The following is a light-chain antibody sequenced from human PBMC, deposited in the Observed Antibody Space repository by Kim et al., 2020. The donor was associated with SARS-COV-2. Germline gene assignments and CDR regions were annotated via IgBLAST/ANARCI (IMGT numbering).Light chain of an antibody. Sequence: CTLSSCYSNYKVDWYQQRPGKGPRFVMRVGTGGIVGSKGDGIPDRFSVLGSGLNRYLTIKNIQEEDESDYHCGADHGSGSNFSWVFGGGTQLTVL. V-gene: IGLV9-49*01. J-gene: IGLJ3*02. CDR3: GADHGSGSNFSWV. CDR1: SCYSNYK. CDR2: VGTGGIVG.